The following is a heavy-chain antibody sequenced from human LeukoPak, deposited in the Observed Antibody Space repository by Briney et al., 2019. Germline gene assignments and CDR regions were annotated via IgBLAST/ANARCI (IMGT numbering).Heavy chain of an antibody. Sequence: PSETLSLTWTVSGGSISSYYWSWIRQPPGKGLEWIGYIYYSGSTNYNPSLKSRVTISVDTSKNQFSLKLSSVTAADTAVYYCASTNTYYDYVWGSYRFSFDYWGQGTLVTVSS. CDR1: GGSISSYY. V-gene: IGHV4-59*01. CDR3: ASTNTYYDYVWGSYRFSFDY. J-gene: IGHJ4*02. CDR2: IYYSGST. D-gene: IGHD3-16*02.